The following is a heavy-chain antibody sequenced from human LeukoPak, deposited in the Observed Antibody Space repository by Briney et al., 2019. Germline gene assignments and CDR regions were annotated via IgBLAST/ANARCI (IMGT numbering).Heavy chain of an antibody. D-gene: IGHD3-22*01. CDR2: IIPIFGTA. J-gene: IGHJ4*02. CDR3: AREVTMIVVVLDY. Sequence: ASVKVSCKASGGTFSSYAISWVRQAPGQGLEWMGGIIPIFGTANYAQKFQGRVTITADKSTSTAYMELSSLRSEDTAVYYCAREVTMIVVVLDYWGQGTLVTVSS. V-gene: IGHV1-69*06. CDR1: GGTFSSYA.